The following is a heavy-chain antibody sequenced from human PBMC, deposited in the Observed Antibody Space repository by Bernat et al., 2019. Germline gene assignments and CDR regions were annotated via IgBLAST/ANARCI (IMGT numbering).Heavy chain of an antibody. CDR1: GFTFSSYS. J-gene: IGHJ3*02. CDR2: ISSSSSYI. D-gene: IGHD4-17*01. CDR3: ARDLGYGDYGGPNAFDI. V-gene: IGHV3-21*01. Sequence: EVQLVESGGGLVKPGGSLRLSCAASGFTFSSYSMNWVRQAPGKGLEWVSSISSSSSYIYYADSVKGRFTISRDNAKNSLYLQMNSLRAEDTAVYYCARDLGYGDYGGPNAFDIWGQGTMVTVSS.